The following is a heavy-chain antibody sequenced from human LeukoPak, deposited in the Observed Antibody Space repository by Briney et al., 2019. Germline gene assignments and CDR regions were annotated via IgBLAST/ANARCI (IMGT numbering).Heavy chain of an antibody. D-gene: IGHD2-2*01. J-gene: IGHJ4*02. CDR1: GFTFSSYG. V-gene: IGHV3-48*03. Sequence: GGSLRLSCAASGFTFSSYGMNWVRQAPGKGLEWVSYISTSGSPVYYADSVKGRFTISRDNAKNSLYLQMNSLRAEDTAVYYCARKYCSSTSCLIDYWGQGTLVTVSS. CDR2: ISTSGSPV. CDR3: ARKYCSSTSCLIDY.